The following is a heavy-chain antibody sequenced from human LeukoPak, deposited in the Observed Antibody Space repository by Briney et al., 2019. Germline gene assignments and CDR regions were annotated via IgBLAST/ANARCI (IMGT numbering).Heavy chain of an antibody. Sequence: SVKVSCKASGGTFISYAISWVRQAPGQGLEWMGGIIPIFGTANYAQKFQGRVTITADESTSTAYMELSSLRSEDTAVYYCARDLEGIAAAGTALNWGQGTLVTVSS. V-gene: IGHV1-69*13. J-gene: IGHJ4*02. D-gene: IGHD6-13*01. CDR2: IIPIFGTA. CDR3: ARDLEGIAAAGTALN. CDR1: GGTFISYA.